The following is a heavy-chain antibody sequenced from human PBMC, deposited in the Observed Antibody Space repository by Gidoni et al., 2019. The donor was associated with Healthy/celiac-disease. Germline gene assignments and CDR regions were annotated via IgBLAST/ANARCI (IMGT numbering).Heavy chain of an antibody. CDR3: ARHEPYGSGKSYLPLDY. D-gene: IGHD3-10*01. CDR2: IDPRDSYT. J-gene: IGHJ4*02. V-gene: IGHV5-10-1*03. Sequence: EVQLVQSGAEVKKPGESLRISCKGSGYSFTSYWISWVRQMPGKGLEWMGRIDPRDSYTNYSPSFQGHVTISADKSISTAYLQWSSLKASDTAMYYCARHEPYGSGKSYLPLDYWGQGTLVTVSS. CDR1: GYSFTSYW.